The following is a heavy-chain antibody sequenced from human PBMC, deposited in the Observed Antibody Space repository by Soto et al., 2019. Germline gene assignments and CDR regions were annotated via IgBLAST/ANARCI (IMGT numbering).Heavy chain of an antibody. CDR3: ARPFTADYYDSSGYPVEAFDI. D-gene: IGHD3-22*01. CDR1: GFTFTSSA. Sequence: SVKVSCKASGFTFTSSAMQWVRQARGQRLEWIGWIVVGSGNTNYAQKFQERVTITRDMSTSTAYMELSSLRSEDTAVYYCARPFTADYYDSSGYPVEAFDIWGQGTMVTVSS. CDR2: IVVGSGNT. V-gene: IGHV1-58*02. J-gene: IGHJ3*02.